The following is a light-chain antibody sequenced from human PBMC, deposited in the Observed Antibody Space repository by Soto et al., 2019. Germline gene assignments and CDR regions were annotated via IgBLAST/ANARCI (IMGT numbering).Light chain of an antibody. J-gene: IGLJ3*02. CDR1: SGDVGNYDL. Sequence: QSALTQPASVSGSPGQSITISCSGSSGDVGNYDLVSWYQQIPGKAPQLMIFECSRRPSRVSDRFSGSKSGNTASLTISGLQAEDEGDFYCCSYAGNGAWVFGGGTKLTVL. V-gene: IGLV2-23*01. CDR2: ECS. CDR3: CSYAGNGAWV.